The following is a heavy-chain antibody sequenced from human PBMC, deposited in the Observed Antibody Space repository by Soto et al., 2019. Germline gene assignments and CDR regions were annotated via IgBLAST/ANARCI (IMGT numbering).Heavy chain of an antibody. V-gene: IGHV3-33*06. CDR1: GFTFSYSG. D-gene: IGHD3-3*01. CDR2: IGYEGSNK. CDR3: AKDLDYDFWSGYYSDY. Sequence: GGSLRLSCSASGFTFSYSGITWVRQTPGKGLEWVAVIGYEGSNKYYADSVKGRFTISRDNSKNTLYLQMNSLRAEDTAVYYCAKDLDYDFWSGYYSDYWGQGTLVTVSS. J-gene: IGHJ4*02.